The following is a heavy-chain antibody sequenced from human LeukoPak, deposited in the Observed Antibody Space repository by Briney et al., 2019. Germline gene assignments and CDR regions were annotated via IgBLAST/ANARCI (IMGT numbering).Heavy chain of an antibody. Sequence: GGSLRLSCAASGFTFSNAWMSWVRQAPGKGLEWVGRIKSKTDGGTTDYAAPVKGRFTISRDDSKNTLYLQMNSLKTEDTAVYYCTTAVRDILTGYYTDYWGQGTLVTVSS. CDR2: IKSKTDGGTT. J-gene: IGHJ4*02. CDR1: GFTFSNAW. V-gene: IGHV3-15*01. D-gene: IGHD3-9*01. CDR3: TTAVRDILTGYYTDY.